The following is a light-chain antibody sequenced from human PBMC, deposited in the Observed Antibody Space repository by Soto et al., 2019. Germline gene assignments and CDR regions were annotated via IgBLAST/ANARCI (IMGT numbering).Light chain of an antibody. CDR3: QQYNSYWT. CDR1: QSISSW. Sequence: DIQMIQSPSTLSASVGDRVTITCRASQSISSWLAWYQQKPGKAPKLLIYDASSLESGVPSRFSGSGSGTELTLTISSLQPDDFATYYCQQYNSYWTFGQGTKV. V-gene: IGKV1-5*01. J-gene: IGKJ1*01. CDR2: DAS.